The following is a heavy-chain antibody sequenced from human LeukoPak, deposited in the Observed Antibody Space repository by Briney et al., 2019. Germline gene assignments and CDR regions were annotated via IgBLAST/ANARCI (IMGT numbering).Heavy chain of an antibody. CDR3: AKSYGGHRRPVDY. V-gene: IGHV3-23*01. CDR2: ISGSGGST. J-gene: IGHJ4*02. Sequence: PGGALRLYCAASGFTFSSYAMSWVRQAPGKGLEWVSGISGSGGSTYYADSVKGRFTVSRDNSKNTLYLQLNSLRAEDTAVYYCAKSYGGHRRPVDYWGRGTLVTVSS. D-gene: IGHD4-23*01. CDR1: GFTFSSYA.